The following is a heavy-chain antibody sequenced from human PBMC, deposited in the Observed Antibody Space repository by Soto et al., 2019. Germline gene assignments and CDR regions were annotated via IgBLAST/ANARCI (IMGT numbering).Heavy chain of an antibody. CDR1: GYTFTSYG. D-gene: IGHD6-13*01. CDR2: ISAYNGNT. V-gene: IGHV1-18*04. J-gene: IGHJ3*02. Sequence: SVKVSCKASGYTFTSYGISWVRQAPGQGLEWMGWISAYNGNTNYAQKLQGRVTMTTDTSTSTAYMELRSLRSDDTAVYYCASSIAAAGHDAFDIWGQGTMVTVSS. CDR3: ASSIAAAGHDAFDI.